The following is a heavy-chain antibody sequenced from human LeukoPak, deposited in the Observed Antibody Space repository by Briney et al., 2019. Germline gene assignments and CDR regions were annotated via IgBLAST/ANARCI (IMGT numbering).Heavy chain of an antibody. Sequence: SQTLSLTCTVSGGSISSGSYYWSWIRQPAGKGLEWIGRIYTSGSTNYNPSLKSRVTISVDTSKNQFSLKLSSVTAADTAVYYCARDSSGSPPYYYYGMDVWGQGITVTVSS. D-gene: IGHD1-26*01. V-gene: IGHV4-61*02. CDR1: GGSISSGSYY. J-gene: IGHJ6*02. CDR3: ARDSSGSPPYYYYGMDV. CDR2: IYTSGST.